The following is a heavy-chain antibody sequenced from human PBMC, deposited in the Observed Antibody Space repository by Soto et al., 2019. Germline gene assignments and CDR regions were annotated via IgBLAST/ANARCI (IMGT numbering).Heavy chain of an antibody. Sequence: QVQLVQSGAEVKKPGSSVKVSCKVSGGTFGRYAISWVRQAPGQGLEWVGGIIAIFNSPNAAEQFQGRDIISADESATRDYMEWSSLRSEDTAVYFCARDRGDYHHGMDVWGQGTTVSVSS. CDR1: GGTFGRYA. D-gene: IGHD4-17*01. J-gene: IGHJ6*01. CDR3: ARDRGDYHHGMDV. CDR2: IIAIFNSP. V-gene: IGHV1-69*01.